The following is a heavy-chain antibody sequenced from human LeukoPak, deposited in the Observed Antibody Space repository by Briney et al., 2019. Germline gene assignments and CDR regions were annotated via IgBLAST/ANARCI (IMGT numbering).Heavy chain of an antibody. CDR3: AREADYYGY. CDR1: GYTFSDYY. V-gene: IGHV1-2*02. Sequence: ASVKLSCKASGYTFSDYYMNWVRQAPGQGLEWMGWINPKSGGTNYAQKFQGRVTMTRDTSISTTYMELSRLRSDDTAVYYCAREADYYGYWGQGTLVTVSS. D-gene: IGHD6-19*01. J-gene: IGHJ4*02. CDR2: INPKSGGT.